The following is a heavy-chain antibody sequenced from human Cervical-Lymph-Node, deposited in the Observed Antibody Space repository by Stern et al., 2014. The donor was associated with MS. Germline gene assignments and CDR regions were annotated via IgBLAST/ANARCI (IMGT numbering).Heavy chain of an antibody. Sequence: QLGQSGPEVKKPGTSVKVSCKASGFTFTSSAVQWVRQARGQRLEGIGWIVVGSGNTNYAQKFQERVTITRDMSTSTAYMELSSLRSEDTAVYYCAAGSSSWYYFDYWGQGTLVTVSS. CDR2: IVVGSGNT. CDR3: AAGSSSWYYFDY. D-gene: IGHD6-13*01. V-gene: IGHV1-58*01. J-gene: IGHJ4*02. CDR1: GFTFTSSA.